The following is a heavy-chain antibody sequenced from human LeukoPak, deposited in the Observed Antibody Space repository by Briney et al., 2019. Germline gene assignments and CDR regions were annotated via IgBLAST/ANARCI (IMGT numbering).Heavy chain of an antibody. V-gene: IGHV4-38-2*02. CDR3: TRDPGYARYMDV. CDR2: VSHSGNT. D-gene: IGHD3-9*01. J-gene: IGHJ6*03. Sequence: GYSXSSXXXXAWVRXPPGXXXXWIGSVSHSGNTYYGPALKSRVTISIDTSKNQFSLRLSSVTAADTAVYYCTRDPGYARYMDVRGKGTTVTVSS. CDR1: GYSXSSXXX.